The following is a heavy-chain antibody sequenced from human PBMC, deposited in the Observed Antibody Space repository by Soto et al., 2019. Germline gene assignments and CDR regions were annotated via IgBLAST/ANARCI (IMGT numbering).Heavy chain of an antibody. CDR2: ISSSSSYI. V-gene: IGHV3-21*01. CDR1: GFTFSSYS. CDR3: ASSPRPYGDSQFGSQLYYGMDV. D-gene: IGHD4-17*01. J-gene: IGHJ6*02. Sequence: GGSLRLSCAASGFTFSSYSMNWVRQAPGKGLEWVSSISSSSSYIYYADSVKGRFTISRDNAKNSLYLQMNSLRAEDTAVYYCASSPRPYGDSQFGSQLYYGMDVWGQGTTVTVSS.